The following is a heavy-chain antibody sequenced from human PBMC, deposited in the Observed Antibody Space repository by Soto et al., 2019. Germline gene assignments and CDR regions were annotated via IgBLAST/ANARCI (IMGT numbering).Heavy chain of an antibody. CDR3: AKDRRTATYYYDSSGPGTLWGRDV. Sequence: PGGSLRLSCAASGFTFSSYAMSWVRQAPGKGLEWVSAISGSGGSTYYADSVKGRFTISRDNSKNTLYLQMNSLRAEDTAVYYCAKDRRTATYYYDSSGPGTLWGRDVWGQGTTVTVSS. D-gene: IGHD3-22*01. V-gene: IGHV3-23*01. CDR2: ISGSGGST. CDR1: GFTFSSYA. J-gene: IGHJ6*02.